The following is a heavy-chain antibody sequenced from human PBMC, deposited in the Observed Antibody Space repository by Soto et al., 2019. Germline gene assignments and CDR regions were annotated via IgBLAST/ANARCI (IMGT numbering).Heavy chain of an antibody. J-gene: IGHJ6*02. V-gene: IGHV4-34*01. Sequence: SETLSLTCAVYGGSFSGYYWSWVRQPPGKGLEWIGEINHSGSTNYNPSLKSRVTISVETSKNQFSLKLSSVTAADTAVYYCARHIVVVTAIQNYYYYGMDVWGQGTTVT. CDR1: GGSFSGYY. CDR2: INHSGST. CDR3: ARHIVVVTAIQNYYYYGMDV. D-gene: IGHD2-21*02.